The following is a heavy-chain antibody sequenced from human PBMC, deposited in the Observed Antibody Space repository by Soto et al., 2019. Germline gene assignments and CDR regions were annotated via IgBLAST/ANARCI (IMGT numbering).Heavy chain of an antibody. J-gene: IGHJ5*02. Sequence: QVQLVQSGAEVKKPGASVKVSCKASGYTFTSYGISWVRQAPGQGLEWMGWISAYNGNTNYAQKRQGRVTMTTDTSTSTADMELRSLRSDDTAVYYCARDRTPYQLLANWFDPWGQGTLVTVSS. CDR3: ARDRTPYQLLANWFDP. CDR1: GYTFTSYG. D-gene: IGHD2-2*01. CDR2: ISAYNGNT. V-gene: IGHV1-18*01.